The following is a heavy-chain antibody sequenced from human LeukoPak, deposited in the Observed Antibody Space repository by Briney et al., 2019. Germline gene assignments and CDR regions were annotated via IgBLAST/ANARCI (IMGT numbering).Heavy chain of an antibody. CDR2: ISGSGSQT. CDR1: GFTFSVFA. J-gene: IGHJ4*02. CDR3: AKDQSYGAGSYYIPSDY. D-gene: IGHD3-10*01. V-gene: IGHV3-23*01. Sequence: GESLRLSCTASGFTFSVFAMSWVRQAPGKGLQWVSSISGSGSQTYYADSVKGRFSISIDNSKNTLYLQMNSLRAEDTAVYYCAKDQSYGAGSYYIPSDYWGQGTLVTVSS.